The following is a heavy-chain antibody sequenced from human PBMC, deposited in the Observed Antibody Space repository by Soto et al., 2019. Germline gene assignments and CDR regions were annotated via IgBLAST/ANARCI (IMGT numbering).Heavy chain of an antibody. CDR2: ISADNGNT. J-gene: IGHJ4*02. V-gene: IGHV1-18*01. D-gene: IGHD5-12*01. CDR1: GYTFTSYG. CDR3: ARAPRRSGYLPSSSY. Sequence: QVQLVQSGAEVKKPGASVKVSCKASGYTFTSYGFTWVRQAPGQGLEWMGWISADNGNTHYTQKFQGRVTMTTDTSTSTAYMELRSLTSDDTAVYYCARAPRRSGYLPSSSYWGQGTLVTVSS.